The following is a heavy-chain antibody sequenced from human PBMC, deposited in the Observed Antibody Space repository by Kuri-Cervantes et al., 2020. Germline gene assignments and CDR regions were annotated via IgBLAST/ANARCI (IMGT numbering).Heavy chain of an antibody. V-gene: IGHV3-33*01. D-gene: IGHD6-13*01. CDR1: GFTFSSYG. CDR2: IWYDGSNK. J-gene: IGHJ4*02. Sequence: GGSLRLSCAASGFTFSSYGMHWVRQAPGKGLEWVAVIWYDGSNKYYADSVKGRFTISRDNAKNSLYLQMNSLRAEDTAVYYCAREADGSSWYVGIDYWGQGTLVTVSS. CDR3: AREADGSSWYVGIDY.